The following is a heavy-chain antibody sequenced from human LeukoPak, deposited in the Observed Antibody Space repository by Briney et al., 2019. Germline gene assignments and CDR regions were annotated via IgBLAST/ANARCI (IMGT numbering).Heavy chain of an antibody. V-gene: IGHV4-4*02. J-gene: IGHJ6*03. Sequence: PSETLSLTCAVSGGSISSSNWWSWVRQPPGKGLEWIANIYYSGSTNYNPSLKSRVTISLDTSKNQFSLRLSSVTAADTAVYYCARGTVSMYYMDVWGKGTTVTISS. CDR2: IYYSGST. CDR3: ARGTVSMYYMDV. D-gene: IGHD5/OR15-5a*01. CDR1: GGSISSSNW.